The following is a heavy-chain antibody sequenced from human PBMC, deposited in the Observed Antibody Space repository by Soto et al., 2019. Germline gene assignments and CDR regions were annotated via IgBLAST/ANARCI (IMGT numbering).Heavy chain of an antibody. J-gene: IGHJ6*02. CDR3: ARDRANYYGSGTYGLDV. CDR1: GGTFSSYA. Sequence: SVKVSCKASGGTFSSYAISWVRQAPGQGLEWMGGIIPIFGTANYAQKFQGRVTITADESTSTAYMELSSLRSEDTAVYYCARDRANYYGSGTYGLDVWGQGTTGTVSS. V-gene: IGHV1-69*13. CDR2: IIPIFGTA. D-gene: IGHD3-10*01.